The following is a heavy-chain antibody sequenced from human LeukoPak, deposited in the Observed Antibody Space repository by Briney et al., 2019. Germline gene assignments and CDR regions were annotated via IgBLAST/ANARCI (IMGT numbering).Heavy chain of an antibody. J-gene: IGHJ4*02. D-gene: IGHD1-7*01. CDR3: ARGKGITGTLAVDY. V-gene: IGHV1-2*02. CDR1: GYTFTGYY. CDR2: INPNSGGT. Sequence: GASVKVSCRASGYTFTGYYMHWVRQAPGQGLEWMGWINPNSGGTNYAQKFQGRVTMTRDTSISTAYMELSRLRSDDTAVYYCARGKGITGTLAVDYWGQGTLVTVSS.